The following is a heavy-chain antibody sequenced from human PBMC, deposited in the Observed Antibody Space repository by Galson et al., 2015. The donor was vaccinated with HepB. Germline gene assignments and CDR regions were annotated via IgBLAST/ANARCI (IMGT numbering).Heavy chain of an antibody. CDR3: ARVKWEGRLGDCSSTSCPFDY. Sequence: SLRLSCAASRFTFSNYAMHWVRQAPGKGLEWVAVISYDGSNKYYADSVKGRFTISRDNSKNTLYLQMNSLRAEDTAVYYCARVKWEGRLGDCSSTSCPFDYWGQGTLVTVSS. J-gene: IGHJ4*02. CDR1: RFTFSNYA. V-gene: IGHV3-30-3*01. D-gene: IGHD2-2*01. CDR2: ISYDGSNK.